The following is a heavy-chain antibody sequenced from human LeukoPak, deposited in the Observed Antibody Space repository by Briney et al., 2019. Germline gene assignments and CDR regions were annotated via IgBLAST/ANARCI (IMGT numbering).Heavy chain of an antibody. D-gene: IGHD3-22*01. V-gene: IGHV4-39*07. CDR1: GGSLSNSGYY. CDR3: ASEPYYYDSSGYRKVYFFDY. Sequence: SETLSLTCTVSGGSLSNSGYYWGWIRQPPGKGLEWIGSIYYSGGTYYNPSLKSRVTVSVDTSNNLFSLKLSSVTAADTAIYYCASEPYYYDSSGYRKVYFFDYWGQGTLVTVSS. CDR2: IYYSGGT. J-gene: IGHJ4*02.